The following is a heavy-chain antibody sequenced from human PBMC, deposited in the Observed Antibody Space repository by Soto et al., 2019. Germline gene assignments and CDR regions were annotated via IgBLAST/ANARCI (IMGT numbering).Heavy chain of an antibody. J-gene: IGHJ6*02. V-gene: IGHV3-33*01. Sequence: PGGSLRLSCAASGFTFSSYGMHWVRQAPGKGLEWVAVIWYDGSNKYYADSVKGRFTISRDNSKNTLYLQMNSLRAEDTAVYYCARDRVDSVGADYIGGMDVWRQGTTVTVSS. CDR3: ARDRVDSVGADYIGGMDV. CDR1: GFTFSSYG. CDR2: IWYDGSNK. D-gene: IGHD4-4*01.